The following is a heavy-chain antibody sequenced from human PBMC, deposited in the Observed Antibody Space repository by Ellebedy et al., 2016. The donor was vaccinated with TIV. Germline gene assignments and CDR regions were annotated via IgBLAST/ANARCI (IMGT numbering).Heavy chain of an antibody. CDR3: ARPGVAPDYAFDI. CDR2: IDPSDSYT. D-gene: IGHD5-12*01. V-gene: IGHV5-10-1*01. CDR1: GYSFTSYW. J-gene: IGHJ3*02. Sequence: PGGSLRLSCRGYGYSFTSYWISWVRQMHGKGMEWMGRIDPSDSYTNYSPSFQGHVTISVDKSISTAYLQWSSLKASDTAMYYGARPGVAPDYAFDIWGQGTMVTVSS.